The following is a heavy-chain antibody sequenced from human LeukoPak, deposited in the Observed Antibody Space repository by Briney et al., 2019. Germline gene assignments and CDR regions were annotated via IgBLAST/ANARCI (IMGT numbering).Heavy chain of an antibody. CDR1: GGTFSSYA. V-gene: IGHV1-69*06. D-gene: IGHD3-10*01. CDR3: ARTILWFGELLTEDWYFDL. Sequence: PVKVSCKASGGTFSSYAISWVRQAPGQGLEWMGGIIPIFGTANYAQKFQGRVTITADKSTSTAYMELSSLRSEDTAVYYCARTILWFGELLTEDWYFDLWGRGTLVTVSS. CDR2: IIPIFGTA. J-gene: IGHJ2*01.